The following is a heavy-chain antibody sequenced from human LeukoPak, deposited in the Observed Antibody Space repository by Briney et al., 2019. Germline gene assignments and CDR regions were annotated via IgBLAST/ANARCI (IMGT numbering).Heavy chain of an antibody. CDR3: ARGYASTSQLDP. CDR1: GFTFSSYA. J-gene: IGHJ5*02. Sequence: TGGSLRLSCVASGFTFSSYAMHWVRQAPSKGLEWVAVISFDGSNKYYADSVKGRFTISRDNSKNTLYLQVSAEDTAIYYCARGYASTSQLDPWGQGTLVTVSS. CDR2: ISFDGSNK. V-gene: IGHV3-30*03. D-gene: IGHD6-13*01.